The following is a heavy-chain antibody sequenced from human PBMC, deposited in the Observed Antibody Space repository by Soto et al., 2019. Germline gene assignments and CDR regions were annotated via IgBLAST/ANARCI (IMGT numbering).Heavy chain of an antibody. D-gene: IGHD3-22*01. CDR3: AREDESSGRAGPFKN. J-gene: IGHJ1*01. CDR1: GFTFSNYV. V-gene: IGHV3-30*03. CDR2: IAKDGGDK. Sequence: QMQLVESGGGVVQPGRSLRLSCAASGFTFSNYVMHLVRQAPGEGLEWVTGIAKDGGDKHYGDPVKDRFTISIENSKNTLYLEMNTLRPQDTAVYYCAREDESSGRAGPFKNWGQGTLVTVSS.